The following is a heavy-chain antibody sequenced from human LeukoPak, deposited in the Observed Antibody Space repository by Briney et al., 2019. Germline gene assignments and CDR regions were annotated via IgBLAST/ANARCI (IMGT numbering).Heavy chain of an antibody. CDR1: GFTFSNAW. D-gene: IGHD3-9*01. Sequence: TGGSLRLSCAASGFTFSNAWMSWVRQAPGKGLEWVGRIKSKTDGGTTDYAAPVKGRFTISRDDSKNTLYLQMNSLKTEDTAVYYCTTAQTYYDILTGWGQGTLVTVSS. CDR2: IKSKTDGGTT. J-gene: IGHJ4*02. CDR3: TTAQTYYDILTG. V-gene: IGHV3-15*01.